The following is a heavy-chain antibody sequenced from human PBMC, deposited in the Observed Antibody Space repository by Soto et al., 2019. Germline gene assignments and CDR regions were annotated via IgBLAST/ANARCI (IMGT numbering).Heavy chain of an antibody. Sequence: PSETLSLTCAVYGGSFSGYYWSWIRQPPGKGLEWIGEINHSGSTNYNPSLKSRVTISVDTSKNQFSLKLSSVTAADTAVYYCARATRYCSGGSCPRKYYFDYWGQGTLVTVSS. CDR1: GGSFSGYY. V-gene: IGHV4-34*01. CDR2: INHSGST. CDR3: ARATRYCSGGSCPRKYYFDY. J-gene: IGHJ4*02. D-gene: IGHD2-15*01.